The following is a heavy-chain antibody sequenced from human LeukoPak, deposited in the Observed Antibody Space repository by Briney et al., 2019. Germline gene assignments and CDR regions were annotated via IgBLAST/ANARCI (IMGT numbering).Heavy chain of an antibody. Sequence: SETLSLTCTVYGESFSDYYWRCIRQVPWKRLEWIGDINHSGSANYTSSLKSRVNMSIETSTNHFSLKLTSVSAADTSFLVRRGKVRLRAFDYWGQGTLVTVSS. CDR2: INHSGSA. D-gene: IGHD2-21*01. V-gene: IGHV4-34*01. CDR1: GESFSDYY. J-gene: IGHJ4*02. CDR3: RGKVRLRAFDY.